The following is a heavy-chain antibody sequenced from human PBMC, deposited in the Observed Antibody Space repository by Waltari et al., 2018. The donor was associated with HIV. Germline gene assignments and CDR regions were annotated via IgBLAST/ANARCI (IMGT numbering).Heavy chain of an antibody. D-gene: IGHD3-9*01. V-gene: IGHV4-39*07. CDR2: IYYSGST. J-gene: IGHJ4*02. Sequence: QLQLQESGPGLVKPSETLSLTCTVSGGSISSSSYYWGWIRQPPGKGLEWIGSIYYSGSTYYNPSLKSRVTISVDTSKNQFSLKLSSVTAADTAVYYCARGRDILTGSQYFDYWGQGTLVTVSS. CDR1: GGSISSSSYY. CDR3: ARGRDILTGSQYFDY.